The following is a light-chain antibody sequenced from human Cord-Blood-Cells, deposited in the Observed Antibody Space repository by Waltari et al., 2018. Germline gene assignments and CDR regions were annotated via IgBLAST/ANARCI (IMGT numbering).Light chain of an antibody. Sequence: QSVLTQPPSASGTPGQRVTLSCSGSSSNIGCNTVNWYQQLPGTAPKLLIYSNKQRTSGVPSRFSGSKSGTSASLAISGLQCEDEADYYCAAWNDSLNGVVFGGGTKLTVL. CDR2: SNK. V-gene: IGLV1-44*01. CDR1: SSNIGCNT. CDR3: AAWNDSLNGVV. J-gene: IGLJ2*01.